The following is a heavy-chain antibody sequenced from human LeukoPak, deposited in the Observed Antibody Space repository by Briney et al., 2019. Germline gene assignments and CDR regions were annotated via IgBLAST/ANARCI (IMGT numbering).Heavy chain of an antibody. CDR1: GFSLSTSGMC. J-gene: IGHJ4*02. D-gene: IGHD6-19*01. CDR3: ARIRLHSSGWYYFDY. Sequence: SGPALVKPTQPLTLTCTFSGFSLSTSGMCVSWVRQPPGKALEWLALIDWDDDKYYSTSLKTRLTISKDTSKNQVVLTMTNMDPVDTATYYCARIRLHSSGWYYFDYWGQGTLVTVSS. CDR2: IDWDDDK. V-gene: IGHV2-70*20.